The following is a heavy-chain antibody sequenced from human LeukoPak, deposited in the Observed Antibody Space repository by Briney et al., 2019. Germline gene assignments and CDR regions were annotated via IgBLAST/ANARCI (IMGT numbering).Heavy chain of an antibody. CDR3: ARGWEMTTVTTQPLGPFDY. D-gene: IGHD4-17*01. Sequence: PGRSLRLSCAASGYTFSSYGMQWVRQAPGKGLEWVAVIWYDGSKKYYADSVKGRFTISRDNSKNTLYLQMNSLRAEDTAVYYCARGWEMTTVTTQPLGPFDYWGQGTLVTVSS. V-gene: IGHV3-33*01. CDR1: GYTFSSYG. CDR2: IWYDGSKK. J-gene: IGHJ4*02.